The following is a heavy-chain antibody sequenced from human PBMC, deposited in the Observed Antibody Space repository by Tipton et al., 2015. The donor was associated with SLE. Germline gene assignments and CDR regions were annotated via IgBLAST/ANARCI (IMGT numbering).Heavy chain of an antibody. Sequence: GSLRLSCAASGFTFSSYAMSWVRQAPGKGLEWVSAISGSGGSTYYADSVKGRFTISRDNSKNTLYLQMNSLRAEDTAVYYCAKDVDTAMVPDYYYGMDVWGQGTTVTVSS. V-gene: IGHV3-23*01. J-gene: IGHJ6*02. CDR3: AKDVDTAMVPDYYYGMDV. CDR1: GFTFSSYA. D-gene: IGHD5-18*01. CDR2: ISGSGGST.